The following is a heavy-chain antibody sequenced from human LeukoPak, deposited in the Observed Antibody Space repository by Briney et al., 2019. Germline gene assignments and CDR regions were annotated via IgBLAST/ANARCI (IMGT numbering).Heavy chain of an antibody. CDR2: INHSGST. J-gene: IGHJ4*02. V-gene: IGHV4-34*01. CDR3: ARSSAIGRYFDY. Sequence: SETLSLTCAVYGGSFSGYYWSWIRRPPGKGLEWIGEINHSGSTNYNPSLKSRVTISVDTSKNQFSLKLSSVTAADTAVYYCARSSAIGRYFDYWGQGTLVTVSS. D-gene: IGHD2-21*02. CDR1: GGSFSGYY.